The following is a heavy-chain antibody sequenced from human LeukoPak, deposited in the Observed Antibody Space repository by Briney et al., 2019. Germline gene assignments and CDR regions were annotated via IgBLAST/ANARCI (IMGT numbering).Heavy chain of an antibody. CDR1: GGSISSYY. J-gene: IGHJ4*02. CDR2: TYTSGST. D-gene: IGHD6-13*01. Sequence: SETLSLTCTVSGGSISSYYWSWIRQPAGKGLEWIGRTYTSGSTNYNPSLKSRVIMSVDTSKNQFSLNLSSVTAADTAVYYCARYSSWYGPYFFDYWGQGTLVTVSS. V-gene: IGHV4-4*07. CDR3: ARYSSWYGPYFFDY.